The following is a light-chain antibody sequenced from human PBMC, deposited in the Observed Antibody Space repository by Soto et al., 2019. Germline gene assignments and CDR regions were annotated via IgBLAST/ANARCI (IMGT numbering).Light chain of an antibody. J-gene: IGLJ1*01. CDR3: SSYAGSNNYV. CDR1: SSDIGGYNF. Sequence: QSALTQPPSASGSPGQSVTISCTGTSSDIGGYNFLSWYQQHPGKAPKLMIYEVSKRPSGVPDRFSGSKSGNTASLTVSGLQAEDEADYYCSSYAGSNNYVFGTGTKLT. CDR2: EVS. V-gene: IGLV2-8*01.